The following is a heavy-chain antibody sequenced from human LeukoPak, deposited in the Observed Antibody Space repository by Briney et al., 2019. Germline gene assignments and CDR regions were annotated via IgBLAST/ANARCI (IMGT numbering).Heavy chain of an antibody. Sequence: PGGSLRLSCAASGFTFSTYDMHWVRQTTAKGLEWVSAIGITGDTYYPGSVKGRFTISRDNAKSSLYLQMNSLSAGDTAVYYCARAPTALPGAADFWGQGTLVTVSS. J-gene: IGHJ4*02. CDR1: GFTFSTYD. CDR2: IGITGDT. V-gene: IGHV3-13*04. D-gene: IGHD2-8*02. CDR3: ARAPTALPGAADF.